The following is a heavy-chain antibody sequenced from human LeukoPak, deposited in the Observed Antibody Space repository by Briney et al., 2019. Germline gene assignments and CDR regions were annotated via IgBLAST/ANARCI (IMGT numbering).Heavy chain of an antibody. V-gene: IGHV3-23*01. D-gene: IGHD3-10*01. CDR3: ARDSGEVFYFDY. Sequence: GGSLRLSCAASGFTFSTCAMRWVRQAPGKGLEWVSGISGTTSGTYYADSVKGRFTISRDNSKNTLYLQMNSLRAEDTAVYYCARDSGEVFYFDYWGQGTLVTVSS. J-gene: IGHJ4*02. CDR1: GFTFSTCA. CDR2: ISGTTSGT.